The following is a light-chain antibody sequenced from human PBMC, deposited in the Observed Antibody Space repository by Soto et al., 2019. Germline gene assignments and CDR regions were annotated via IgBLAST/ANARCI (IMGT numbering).Light chain of an antibody. CDR1: QSVSSSS. CDR2: GAS. Sequence: EIVLTQSPGTLSLSPGERATLSCRARQSVSSSSLAWYQQKPGQAPRLLIYGASNRATGIPDRFSGSGSGTDFTLTISRLDPEDFAVYYCQHYGGSPLYTFGQGTKLEIK. V-gene: IGKV3-20*01. J-gene: IGKJ2*01. CDR3: QHYGGSPLYT.